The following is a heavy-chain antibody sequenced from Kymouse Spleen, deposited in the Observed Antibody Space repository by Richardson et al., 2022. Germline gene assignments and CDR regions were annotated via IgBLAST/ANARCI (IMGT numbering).Heavy chain of an antibody. D-gene: IGHD1-20*01,IGHD1-7*01. CDR1: GFTFSSYW. CDR3: ARDPRYNWNYWYFDL. J-gene: IGHJ2*01. Sequence: EVQLVESGGGLVQPGGSLRLSCAASGFTFSSYWMSWVRQAPGKGLEWVANIKQDGSEKYYVDSVKGRFTISRDNAKNSLYLQMNSLRAEDTAVYYCARDPRYNWNYWYFDLWGRGTLVTVSS. V-gene: IGHV3-7*01. CDR2: IKQDGSEK.